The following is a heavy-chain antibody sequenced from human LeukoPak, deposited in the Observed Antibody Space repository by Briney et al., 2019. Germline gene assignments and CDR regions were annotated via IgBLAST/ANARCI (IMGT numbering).Heavy chain of an antibody. V-gene: IGHV1-69*04. J-gene: IGHJ4*02. Sequence: GASVKVSCKASGGTFSSYAISWVRQAPGQGLEWMGRIIPILGIANYAQKFQGRVTITADKSTSTAYMELSSLRSEDTAVYYCARGDYDFWSGYYKGTIFDYWGQGTLVTVSS. CDR3: ARGDYDFWSGYYKGTIFDY. CDR2: IIPILGIA. D-gene: IGHD3-3*01. CDR1: GGTFSSYA.